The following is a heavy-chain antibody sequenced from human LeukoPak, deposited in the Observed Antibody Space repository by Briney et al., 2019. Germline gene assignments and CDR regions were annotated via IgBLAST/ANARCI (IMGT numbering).Heavy chain of an antibody. CDR1: GYTFTDYY. CDR2: INPHSGGT. CDR3: ALSGRLLFRGGFDP. Sequence: ASVKVSCKASGYTFTDYYMHWVRQAPGQGLEWMGWINPHSGGTRYAQKFQHRVTMPRDTSISTAYMELSRLRSDDTAVYYCALSGRLLFRGGFDPWGQGTLVTVSS. J-gene: IGHJ5*02. V-gene: IGHV1-2*02. D-gene: IGHD2-21*02.